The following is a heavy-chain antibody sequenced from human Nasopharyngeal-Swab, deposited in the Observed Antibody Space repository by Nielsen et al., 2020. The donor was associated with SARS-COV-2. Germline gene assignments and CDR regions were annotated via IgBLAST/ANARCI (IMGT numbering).Heavy chain of an antibody. Sequence: SETLSLTCTVSGDSISSYYWSWIRQPPGKGLAWIGYIYYSGSTNYNPSLKSRVTISVDTSKNQFSLKLTSVTAADTAVYYCARAHSAPWFGINYFDHWGQGTLVTVSS. V-gene: IGHV4-59*13. J-gene: IGHJ4*02. D-gene: IGHD3-10*01. CDR2: IYYSGST. CDR3: ARAHSAPWFGINYFDH. CDR1: GDSISSYY.